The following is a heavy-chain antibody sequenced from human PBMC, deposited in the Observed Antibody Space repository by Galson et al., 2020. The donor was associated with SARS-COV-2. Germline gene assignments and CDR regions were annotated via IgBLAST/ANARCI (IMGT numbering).Heavy chain of an antibody. CDR2: FDPEDGEI. J-gene: IGHJ6*02. CDR3: ATTGQYYGMDV. CDR1: GYTLAELS. Sequence: ASVKVSCKVSGYTLAELSMHWVRQAPGKGLEWMGGFDPEDGEIIYAQKFQGRVTMTEDTSTDTAYMEVSSLGSEDTAVYYCATTGQYYGMDVWGQVTTVTVSS. V-gene: IGHV1-24*01.